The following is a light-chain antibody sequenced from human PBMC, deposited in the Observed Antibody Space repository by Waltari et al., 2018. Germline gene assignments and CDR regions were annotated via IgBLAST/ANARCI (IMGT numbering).Light chain of an antibody. CDR1: SRDVGSYNL. CDR2: EAS. V-gene: IGLV2-23*01. Sequence: QCALTQPAPVSGSPGQSITISCTGTSRDVGSYNLVSWYQQHPGKAPKLMIYEASKRPSGVSNRFSGSKSGNTASLTISGLQAEDEADYYCSSYAGNCNLVVFGGGTKLTVL. J-gene: IGLJ2*01. CDR3: SSYAGNCNLVV.